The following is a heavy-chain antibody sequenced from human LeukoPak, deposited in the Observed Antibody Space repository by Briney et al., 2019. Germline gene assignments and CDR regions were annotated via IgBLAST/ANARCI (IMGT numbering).Heavy chain of an antibody. CDR3: ARASRGYYYYGMDV. Sequence: SETLSLTCAVSGGSISSGGYSWGWIRQPPGKGLEWIGYIYHSGSTYYNPSLKSRVTISVDRSKNQFSLKLSSVTAADTAVYYCARASRGYYYYGMDVWGKGTTVTVSS. D-gene: IGHD3-10*01. CDR1: GGSISSGGYS. J-gene: IGHJ6*04. V-gene: IGHV4-30-2*01. CDR2: IYHSGST.